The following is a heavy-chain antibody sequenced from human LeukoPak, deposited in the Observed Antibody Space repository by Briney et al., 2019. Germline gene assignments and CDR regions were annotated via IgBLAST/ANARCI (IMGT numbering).Heavy chain of an antibody. V-gene: IGHV1-8*01. Sequence: GASVKVSCKASGYTFTSYDINWVRQATGQGLEWMGWMNPNSGNTGYAQKFQGRVTMTRNTSISTAYMEMSSLRYEDTAVYYCARALGPAGYRWWFDPWGQGTLVTVSS. D-gene: IGHD2-2*01. CDR1: GYTFTSYD. J-gene: IGHJ5*02. CDR2: MNPNSGNT. CDR3: ARALGPAGYRWWFDP.